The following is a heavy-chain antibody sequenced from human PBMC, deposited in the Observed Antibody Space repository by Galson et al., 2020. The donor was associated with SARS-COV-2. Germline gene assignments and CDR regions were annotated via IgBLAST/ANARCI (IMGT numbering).Heavy chain of an antibody. Sequence: SQTLSLTCAISGDSVSSNSAAWNWIRQSPSRGLEWLGRTYYRSKWDNDYAVSVKSRITINPDTSKNQFSLQLNSVTPEDTAVYYCARESGIAVAGTLYYYYYGMDVWGQGTTVTVSS. V-gene: IGHV6-1*01. J-gene: IGHJ6*02. CDR1: GDSVSSNSAA. D-gene: IGHD6-19*01. CDR3: ARESGIAVAGTLYYYYYGMDV. CDR2: TYYRSKWDN.